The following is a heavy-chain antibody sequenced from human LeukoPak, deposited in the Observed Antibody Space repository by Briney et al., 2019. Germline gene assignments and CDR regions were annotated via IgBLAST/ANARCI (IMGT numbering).Heavy chain of an antibody. Sequence: SQTLSLTCTVSGGSISSYYWSWIRNPPGKGLERIGYSYYSGSTNYNPSLKSRVTISVDTSKNQFSLKLSSVTAADTAVYYCARLSSGYYPYYYYYMDVWGKGTTVTVS. J-gene: IGHJ6*03. D-gene: IGHD3-22*01. CDR2: SYYSGST. CDR1: GGSISSYY. V-gene: IGHV4-59*01. CDR3: ARLSSGYYPYYYYYMDV.